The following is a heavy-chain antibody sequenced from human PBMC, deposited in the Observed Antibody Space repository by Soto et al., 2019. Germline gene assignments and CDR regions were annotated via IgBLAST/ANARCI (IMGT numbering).Heavy chain of an antibody. CDR2: IYPGDSDT. V-gene: IGHV5-51*01. J-gene: IGHJ6*02. CDR1: GDSFTNHW. D-gene: IGHD6-19*01. CDR3: ARYSSGWYDGMDV. Sequence: GESLKISCKGSGDSFTNHWIGWVRQMPGKGLEWMGIIYPGDSDTRYSPPFQGQVTISADKSISTAYLQWSSLKASDTAIYYCARYSSGWYDGMDVWGQGTTVTVSS.